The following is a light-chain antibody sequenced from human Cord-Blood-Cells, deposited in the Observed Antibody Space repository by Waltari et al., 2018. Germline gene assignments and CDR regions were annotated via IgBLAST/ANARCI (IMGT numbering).Light chain of an antibody. Sequence: QSALTQPPSASGSPGQSVTISCTGTSSDVGGYNYVSCYQQHPCKAPKLMIYEVSKRPSGVPDRFSGSKSGNTASLTVSGLQAEDEADYYCSSYAGSNYVFGTGTKVTVL. CDR2: EVS. V-gene: IGLV2-8*01. CDR3: SSYAGSNYV. CDR1: SSDVGGYNY. J-gene: IGLJ1*01.